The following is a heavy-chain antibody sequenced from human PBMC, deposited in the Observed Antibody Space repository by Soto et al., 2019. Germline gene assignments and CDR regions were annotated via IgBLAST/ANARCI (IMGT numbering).Heavy chain of an antibody. CDR1: GFTFSSYS. D-gene: IGHD4-17*01. CDR3: AGAKGDYAHFDY. V-gene: IGHV3-21*01. Sequence: GGSLRLSCAASGFTFSSYSMNWVRQAPGKGLEWVSSISSSSSYIYYADSVKGRFTISRDNAKNSLYLQMNSLRAEDTAVYYCAGAKGDYAHFDYWGQGTLVTVSS. J-gene: IGHJ4*02. CDR2: ISSSSSYI.